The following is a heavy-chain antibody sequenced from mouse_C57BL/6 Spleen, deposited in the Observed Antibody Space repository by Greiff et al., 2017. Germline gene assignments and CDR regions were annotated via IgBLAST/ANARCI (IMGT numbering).Heavy chain of an antibody. Sequence: QVQLQQSGAELVMPGASVKLSCKASGYTFTSYWMHWVKQRPGQGLEWIGEIDPSDSYTNYNQKFKGKSTLTVDTSSSTAYMQLSSLTAEDSAVYCCARCYGCSALAYWGQGTLVTVSA. J-gene: IGHJ3*01. D-gene: IGHD2-2*01. CDR1: GYTFTSYW. CDR3: ARCYGCSALAY. CDR2: IDPSDSYT. V-gene: IGHV1-69*01.